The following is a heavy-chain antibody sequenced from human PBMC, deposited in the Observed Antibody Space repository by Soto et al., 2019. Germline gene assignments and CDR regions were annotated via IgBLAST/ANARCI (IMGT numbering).Heavy chain of an antibody. V-gene: IGHV1-46*01. CDR3: ARTNDIVLVPAAHFDP. CDR2: INPSGGST. CDR1: GYTFTSYY. J-gene: IGHJ5*02. D-gene: IGHD2-2*01. Sequence: GASVKVSCKASGYTFTSYYMHWVRQAPGQGLEWMGIINPSGGSTSYAQKFQGRVTMTRDTSTSTVYMELSSLRSEDTAVYYCARTNDIVLVPAAHFDPWAQGTLVTVSS.